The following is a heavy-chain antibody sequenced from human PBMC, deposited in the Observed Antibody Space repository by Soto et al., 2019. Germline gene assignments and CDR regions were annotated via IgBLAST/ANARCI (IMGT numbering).Heavy chain of an antibody. V-gene: IGHV3-30*03. CDR1: GFTFSNYG. D-gene: IGHD3-10*01. CDR2: ISDDGVSK. Sequence: GGSLRLSCAASGFTFSNYGMHWVRQAPGKGLEWVAVISDDGVSKYYADSVQGRFTISRDNSESVVLLQMNSLRPDDTALYFCARAYYFGSGTSYTLSYWGQGTQVTVSS. J-gene: IGHJ4*02. CDR3: ARAYYFGSGTSYTLSY.